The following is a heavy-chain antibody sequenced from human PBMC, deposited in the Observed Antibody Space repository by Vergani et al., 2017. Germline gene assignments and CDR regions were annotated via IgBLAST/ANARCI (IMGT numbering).Heavy chain of an antibody. CDR1: GFTFSSYA. Sequence: EVQLLESGGGLVQPGGSLRLSCAASGFTFSSYAMSWVRQAPGKGLEWVGFIRSKAYGGTTEYAASVKGRFTISRDDSKSIAYLQMNSLKTEDTAVYYCTRDAGSPGVDWGQGTLVTVSS. CDR2: IRSKAYGGTT. CDR3: TRDAGSPGVD. D-gene: IGHD1-26*01. J-gene: IGHJ4*02. V-gene: IGHV3-49*04.